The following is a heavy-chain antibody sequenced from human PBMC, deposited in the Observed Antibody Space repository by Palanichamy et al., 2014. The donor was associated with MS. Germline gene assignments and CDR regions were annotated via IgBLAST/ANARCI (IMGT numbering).Heavy chain of an antibody. V-gene: IGHV3-21*01. CDR3: SFWSGYNTLYYGMDV. J-gene: IGHJ6*02. CDR2: ISSSSSYI. CDR1: GFTFSSYS. D-gene: IGHD3-3*01. Sequence: EVQLVEVWGRAWSSLGGPVRLSCAASGFTFSSYSMNWVRQAPGKGLEWVSSISSSSSYIYYADSVKGRFTISRDNAKNSLYLQMNSLRAEDTAVYYGSFWSGYNTLYYGMDVWGQGTTVTVSS.